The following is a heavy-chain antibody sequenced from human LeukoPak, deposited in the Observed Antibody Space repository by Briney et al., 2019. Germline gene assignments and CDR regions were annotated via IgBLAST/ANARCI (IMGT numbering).Heavy chain of an antibody. CDR2: ISYDGSNK. CDR3: ARDLGGYSDPVY. CDR1: GFTFSSYA. J-gene: IGHJ4*02. Sequence: GGSLRLSCAASGFTFSSYAIHWVRQAPGKGLEWVAVISYDGSNKYYADSVKGRFTISRDNSKNTLHLQMNSLRAEDTAVYYCARDLGGYSDPVYWGQGTLVTVSS. V-gene: IGHV3-30-3*01. D-gene: IGHD5-18*01.